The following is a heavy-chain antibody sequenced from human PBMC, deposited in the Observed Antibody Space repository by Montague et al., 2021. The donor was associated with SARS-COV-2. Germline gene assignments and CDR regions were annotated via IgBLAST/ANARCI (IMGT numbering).Heavy chain of an antibody. D-gene: IGHD2-2*02. Sequence: SETLSLTCAVYGSSFSTSVCTLIRHPQRNGVERTGLVRLGGSYNSNPAPERRVTVSDDTSTHQFSMNLSSVSAADTAGYYCARLGDGVVPSPILGVAPYSYSSCMDVWGKGTTVTVSS. J-gene: IGHJ6*03. CDR1: GSSFSTSV. CDR3: ARLGDGVVPSPILGVAPYSYSSCMDV. CDR2: VRLGGSY. V-gene: IGHV4-34*01.